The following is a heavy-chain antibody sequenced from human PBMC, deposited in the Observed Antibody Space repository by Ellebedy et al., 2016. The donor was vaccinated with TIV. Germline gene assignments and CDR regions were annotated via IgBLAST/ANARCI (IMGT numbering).Heavy chain of an antibody. Sequence: SETLSLTXAVSGVSVKTSTYQWAWIRQSPGKGLEWLGTMLYTGSAYHNPSLRSRVSVSLDRSKNELSLRLDSVSAADTAIYFCAGGEMYCLDSWGQGILVTVAS. V-gene: IGHV4-39*01. D-gene: IGHD5/OR15-5a*01. CDR2: MLYTGSA. CDR1: GVSVKTSTYQ. CDR3: AGGEMYCLDS. J-gene: IGHJ5*01.